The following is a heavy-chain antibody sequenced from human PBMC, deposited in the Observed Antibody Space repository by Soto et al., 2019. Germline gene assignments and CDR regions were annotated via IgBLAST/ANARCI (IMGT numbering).Heavy chain of an antibody. V-gene: IGHV1-69*12. CDR1: GGTFSSYA. D-gene: IGHD2-2*01. CDR3: ASLTMPLYYYYGMDV. J-gene: IGHJ6*02. CDR2: IIPIFGTA. Sequence: QVQLVQSGAEVKKPGSSVKVSCKASGGTFSSYAISWVRQAPGQGLEWMGGIIPIFGTANYAQKFQGRVTTTADESTSTAYRELSSLRSEDTAVYYCASLTMPLYYYYGMDVWGQGTTVTVSS.